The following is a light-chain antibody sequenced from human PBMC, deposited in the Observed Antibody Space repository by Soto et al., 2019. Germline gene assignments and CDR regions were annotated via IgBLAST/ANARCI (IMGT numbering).Light chain of an antibody. CDR1: QSVRSSF. V-gene: IGKV3-20*01. J-gene: IGKJ1*01. Sequence: EIVLTQSPGTVSLSPGERATLSCRASQSVRSSFLAWYQQKPGQAPRLLISGASSRATGIPDGFSGSGSGTDVTLTISRLEPEDFAVYYCHHYGTSGTFGHGTKLEI. CDR2: GAS. CDR3: HHYGTSGT.